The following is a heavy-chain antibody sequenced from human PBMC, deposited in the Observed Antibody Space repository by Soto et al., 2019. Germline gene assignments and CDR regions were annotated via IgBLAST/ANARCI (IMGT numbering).Heavy chain of an antibody. J-gene: IGHJ4*02. CDR3: AASIAVARTPFDY. V-gene: IGHV1-69*13. D-gene: IGHD6-19*01. Sequence: AVQVSCKASRGTFSSYAISWVRQAPGQGLEWMGGIIPIFGTANYAQNFEGRVMITANESTSTAYMELSRLRSEDTAVYYCAASIAVARTPFDYWGQGTPVTVSS. CDR1: RGTFSSYA. CDR2: IIPIFGTA.